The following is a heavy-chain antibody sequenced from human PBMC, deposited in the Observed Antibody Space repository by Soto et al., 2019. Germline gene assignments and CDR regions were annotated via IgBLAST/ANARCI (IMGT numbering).Heavy chain of an antibody. CDR3: AGLDIWTADY. D-gene: IGHD3-9*01. J-gene: IGHJ4*02. V-gene: IGHV4-59*08. CDR2: IFYTGAT. CDR1: GASMMSYY. Sequence: QVQLQESGPGLVKPSETLSLTCTVSGASMMSYYWSWIRQPPGKGLEWIGFIFYTGATDYNPSLTSRVTLSVDMSKNQFSLNLSSVTAADSAVYYCAGLDIWTADYWGQGTLVTVS.